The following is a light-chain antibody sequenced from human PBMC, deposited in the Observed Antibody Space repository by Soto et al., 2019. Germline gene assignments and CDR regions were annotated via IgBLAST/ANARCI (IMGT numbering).Light chain of an antibody. Sequence: QTVVTQPPSASGTPGQRVTISCSGSSSNIGSNYVYWYQQLPGTAPKLLIYRNNQRPSGVPDRFSGSTSGTSASLAISGLRSEEEAEYYCAAWDDSLRVFVFGGGTKVTVL. CDR3: AAWDDSLRVFV. V-gene: IGLV1-47*01. J-gene: IGLJ2*01. CDR1: SSNIGSNY. CDR2: RNN.